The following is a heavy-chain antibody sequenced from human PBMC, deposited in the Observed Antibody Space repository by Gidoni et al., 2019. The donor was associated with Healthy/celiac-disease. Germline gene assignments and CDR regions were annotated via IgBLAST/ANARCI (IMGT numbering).Heavy chain of an antibody. CDR1: GFTFDDYA. V-gene: IGHV3-9*01. Sequence: EVQLVESGGGLVQPGRSLRLSCAASGFTFDDYAMHWVRQAPGKGLEWVSGISWNSGSIGYADSVKGRFTISRDNAKNSLYLQMNSLRAEDTALYYCAKDMARVGATTETFDYWGQGTLVTVSS. CDR2: ISWNSGSI. J-gene: IGHJ4*02. CDR3: AKDMARVGATTETFDY. D-gene: IGHD1-26*01.